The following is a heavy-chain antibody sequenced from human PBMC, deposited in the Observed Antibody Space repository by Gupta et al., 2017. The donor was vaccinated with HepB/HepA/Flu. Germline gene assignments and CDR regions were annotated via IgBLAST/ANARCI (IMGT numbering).Heavy chain of an antibody. Sequence: ITLKESGPTLVKPTQTLTLTCTFSGFSLTTSGVGVGWFRQPPGGALEFLALIFWDDGQRYRPSLTTRLTITKDTSKSQVVLTMTDMEPVDTETDYCAHRQGRNKTYFLNAFDMWGQGTVVTVSS. CDR2: IFWDDGQ. CDR1: GFSLTTSGVG. CDR3: AHRQGRNKTYFLNAFDM. J-gene: IGHJ3*02. D-gene: IGHD2/OR15-2a*01. V-gene: IGHV2-5*02.